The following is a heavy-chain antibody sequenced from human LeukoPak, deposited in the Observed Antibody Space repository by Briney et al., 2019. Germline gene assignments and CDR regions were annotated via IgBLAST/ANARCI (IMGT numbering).Heavy chain of an antibody. Sequence: SETLSLTCAVYGGSFSGYYWSWIRQPPGKGLEWIGEINHSGSTNYNPSLKSRVTISVDTSKNQFSLKLSSVTAADTAVYYCARTITMIVVDGGYYFDYWGQGTLVTVSS. J-gene: IGHJ4*02. CDR1: GGSFSGYY. V-gene: IGHV4-34*01. CDR2: INHSGST. CDR3: ARTITMIVVDGGYYFDY. D-gene: IGHD3-22*01.